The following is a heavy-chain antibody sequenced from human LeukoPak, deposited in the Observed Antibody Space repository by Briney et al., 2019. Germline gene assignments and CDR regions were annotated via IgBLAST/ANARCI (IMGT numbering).Heavy chain of an antibody. CDR3: AREQLNYYDSSGYYWDYFVY. J-gene: IGHJ4*02. CDR1: GFTVSSNY. D-gene: IGHD3-22*01. CDR2: IYSGGST. Sequence: GGSLRLSCAASGFTVSSNYMRWGRQAPGKGLEGVAVIYSGGSTYYSDSVKGRFTISRDNSKKKLYLQKKRLRAEDTAVYYCAREQLNYYDSSGYYWDYFVYWGQGTLVTVSS. V-gene: IGHV3-66*01.